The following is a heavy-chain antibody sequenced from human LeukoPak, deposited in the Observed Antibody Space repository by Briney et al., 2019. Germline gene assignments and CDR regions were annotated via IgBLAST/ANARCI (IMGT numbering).Heavy chain of an antibody. CDR1: GFTFSSYS. V-gene: IGHV3-48*01. CDR3: ARITYYYDSSGQPYDAFDI. D-gene: IGHD3-22*01. Sequence: GGSLRLSCAASGFTFSSYSMNWVRQAPGKGLEWVSYISSSSSTIYYAGSVKGRFTISRDNAKNSLYLQMNSLRAEDTAVYYCARITYYYDSSGQPYDAFDIWGQGTMVTVSS. CDR2: ISSSSSTI. J-gene: IGHJ3*02.